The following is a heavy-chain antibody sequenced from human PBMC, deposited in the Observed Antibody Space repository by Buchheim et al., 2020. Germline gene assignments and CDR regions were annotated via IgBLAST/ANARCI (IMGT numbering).Heavy chain of an antibody. CDR1: GFTFSDYY. V-gene: IGHV3-11*05. D-gene: IGHD6-19*01. CDR2: ISSTSTYT. J-gene: IGHJ4*02. CDR3: ARLGSSGWYDFVDY. Sequence: QVQLVESGGGLVKPGGSLRLSCAASGFTFSDYYMSWIRQTPGKGLEWVSYISSTSTYTNYADSVKGRFTISRDNAKNSLYLQMSSLRAEDTAVYYCARLGSSGWYDFVDYWGQGTL.